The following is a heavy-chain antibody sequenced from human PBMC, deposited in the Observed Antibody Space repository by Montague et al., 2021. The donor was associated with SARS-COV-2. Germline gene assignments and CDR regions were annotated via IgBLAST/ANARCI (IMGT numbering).Heavy chain of an antibody. D-gene: IGHD5-12*01. V-gene: IGHV3-23*01. Sequence: SLRLSCAASGFIFSNYAVSWVRQAPGKGLEWFSTISSIGNTHYTDAVTGRFTISRDNSKNSVYLHVDNLRADDTAVYYCATWMDIHFDHWGQGTPVTVSS. J-gene: IGHJ4*02. CDR3: ATWMDIHFDH. CDR1: GFIFSNYA. CDR2: ISSIGNT.